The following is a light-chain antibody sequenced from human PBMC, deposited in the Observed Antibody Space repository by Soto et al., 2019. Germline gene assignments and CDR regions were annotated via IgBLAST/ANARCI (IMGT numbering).Light chain of an antibody. CDR2: EGS. J-gene: IGLJ1*01. CDR1: SSDVGNYNL. CDR3: CSYAGSTTPYV. V-gene: IGLV2-23*01. Sequence: QSALTQPASVSGSPGQSITISCTGTSSDVGNYNLVSWYQQHAGKAPKFMIYEGSKRPSGVSNRFSGSKSGNTASLTISGLQREDEADYYCCSYAGSTTPYVFGTGTKVTVL.